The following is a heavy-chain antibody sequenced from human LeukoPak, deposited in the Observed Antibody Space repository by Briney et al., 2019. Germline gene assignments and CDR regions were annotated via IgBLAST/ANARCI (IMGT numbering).Heavy chain of an antibody. CDR1: GYTFTGYY. J-gene: IGHJ4*02. D-gene: IGHD6-13*01. Sequence: ASVKVSCKASGYTFTGYYMHWVRQAPGQGLEWMGWINPNSGGTKYAQKLQGRVTMTRDTSISTAYMELSRLRSDDTAVYYCARTGYSSSYRFTGDYWGQGTLVTVSS. CDR2: INPNSGGT. V-gene: IGHV1-2*02. CDR3: ARTGYSSSYRFTGDY.